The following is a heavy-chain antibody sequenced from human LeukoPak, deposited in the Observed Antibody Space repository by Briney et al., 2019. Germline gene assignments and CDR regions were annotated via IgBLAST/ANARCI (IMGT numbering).Heavy chain of an antibody. CDR2: ISGSGGST. J-gene: IGHJ6*02. Sequence: PGGSLRLSCAASGFTFSSYAMSWVRQAPGKGLEWVSAISGSGGSTCYADSVKGRFTISRDNSKNTLYLQMNSLRAEDTAVYYCAKDLYDSSGYYPYYYYYGMDVWGQGTTVTVSS. CDR1: GFTFSSYA. D-gene: IGHD3-22*01. CDR3: AKDLYDSSGYYPYYYYYGMDV. V-gene: IGHV3-23*01.